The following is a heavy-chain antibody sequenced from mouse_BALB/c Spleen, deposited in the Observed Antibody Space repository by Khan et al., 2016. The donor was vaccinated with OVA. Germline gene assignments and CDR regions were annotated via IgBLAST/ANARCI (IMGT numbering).Heavy chain of an antibody. CDR2: IDPSDSET. CDR3: ARREKYGYDPSWFAY. Sequence: VQLQQSGAELVRPGASVKLSCKASGYTFTSYWMNWVKQRPGQGLEWIGMIDPSDSETHYNQMFKDKATLTVDKLSRTAYMQLSSLTSEDSAVYYCARREKYGYDPSWFAYWGQGTTLTVSS. V-gene: IGHV1-61*01. J-gene: IGHJ2*01. CDR1: GYTFTSYW. D-gene: IGHD2-2*01.